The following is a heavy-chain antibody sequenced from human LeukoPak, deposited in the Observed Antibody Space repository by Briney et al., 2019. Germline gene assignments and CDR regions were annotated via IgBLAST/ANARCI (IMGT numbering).Heavy chain of an antibody. Sequence: GGSLRLSCAASGFTFSSYAMSWVRQAPGKGLEWVSAISGSGGSTYYADSVKGRFTISRDNSKNTLYLQMNSLRAEDTAVYYCAKSDCSSTSCYTVDYWGQGTLVTVSS. V-gene: IGHV3-23*01. CDR2: ISGSGGST. D-gene: IGHD2-2*02. J-gene: IGHJ4*02. CDR3: AKSDCSSTSCYTVDY. CDR1: GFTFSSYA.